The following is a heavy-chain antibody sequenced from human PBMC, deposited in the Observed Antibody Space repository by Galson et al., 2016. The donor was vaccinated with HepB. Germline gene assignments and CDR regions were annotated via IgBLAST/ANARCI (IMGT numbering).Heavy chain of an antibody. V-gene: IGHV3-23*01. CDR1: GFTFSHAW. CDR3: AKDLGDRLVTVYYYMDA. CDR2: ISKSGDYT. J-gene: IGHJ6*03. D-gene: IGHD4-11*01. Sequence: SLRLSCAASGFTFSHAWMSWVRQAPGKGLEWVSAISKSGDYTYYADSVKGRFTISRDNSKNTLSLQMSSLRAEDTALYYWAKDLGDRLVTVYYYMDAWGKGNPGHRLL.